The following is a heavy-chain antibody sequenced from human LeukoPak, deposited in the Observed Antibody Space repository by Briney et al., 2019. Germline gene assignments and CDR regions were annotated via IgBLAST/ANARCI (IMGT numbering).Heavy chain of an antibody. D-gene: IGHD3-16*02. CDR1: GGSFSGYY. Sequence: SETLSLTCAVYGGSFSGYYWSWIRQSPGKGLEWIGEINHSGSTNYNPSLKSRVTISVDTSKNQFSLKLSSVTAADTAVYYCARALHDYVWGSYRPRYFDYWGQGTLVTVSS. V-gene: IGHV4-34*01. J-gene: IGHJ4*02. CDR3: ARALHDYVWGSYRPRYFDY. CDR2: INHSGST.